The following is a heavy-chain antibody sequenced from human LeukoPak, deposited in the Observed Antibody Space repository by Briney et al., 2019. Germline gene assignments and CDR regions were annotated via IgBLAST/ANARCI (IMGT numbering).Heavy chain of an antibody. CDR1: GFTFSYYG. D-gene: IGHD3-22*01. J-gene: IGHJ4*02. CDR3: ARIADYYDSSGYNSVDY. CDR2: IYSGGST. V-gene: IGHV3-53*01. Sequence: GGSLRLSCAASGFTFSYYGMSWVRLAPGKGLEWVSVIYSGGSTYYADCVKGRFTISRDNSKSTLYIQMNSLRAEDTAVYYCARIADYYDSSGYNSVDYWGQGTLVTVSS.